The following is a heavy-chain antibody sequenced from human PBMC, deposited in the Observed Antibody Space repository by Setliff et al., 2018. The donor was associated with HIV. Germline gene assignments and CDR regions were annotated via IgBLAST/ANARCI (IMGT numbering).Heavy chain of an antibody. J-gene: IGHJ1*01. CDR3: ARVPTSSWYVTTQRTKEYFHH. CDR2: INHSGST. D-gene: IGHD6-13*01. CDR1: SGSISNYY. V-gene: IGHV4-34*01. Sequence: SETLSLTCTVSSGSISNYYWSWIRQPPGKGLEWIGYINHSGSTNYNPSLKSRVTISADTSKNQFSLKLSSVTAADTAVYYCARVPTSSWYVTTQRTKEYFHHWGQGTLVTVSS.